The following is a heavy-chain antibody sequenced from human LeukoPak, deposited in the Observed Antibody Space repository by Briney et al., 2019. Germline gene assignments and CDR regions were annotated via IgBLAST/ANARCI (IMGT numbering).Heavy chain of an antibody. CDR3: ARHSAPSYGYYDILTGYYAWFDP. CDR2: IYPGDSDT. V-gene: IGHV5-51*01. Sequence: GESLKISCKGSGYSFTSYWIGWVRQMPGKGLEWMGIIYPGDSDTRYSPSFQGQVTISADKSISTAYLQWSSLKASDTAMYYCARHSAPSYGYYDILTGYYAWFDPWGQGTLVTVSS. J-gene: IGHJ5*02. CDR1: GYSFTSYW. D-gene: IGHD3-9*01.